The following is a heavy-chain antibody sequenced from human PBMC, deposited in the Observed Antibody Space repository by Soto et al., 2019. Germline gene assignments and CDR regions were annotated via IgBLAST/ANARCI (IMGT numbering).Heavy chain of an antibody. CDR3: ARAYYYDSSGDAWFDP. D-gene: IGHD3-22*01. CDR1: GGTFSSYA. Sequence: SVKVSCKASGGTFSSYAISWVRQAPGQGLEWMGGIIPILGTANYAQKLQGRVTITADESTSTAYMELSSLRSEDTAVYYCARAYYYDSSGDAWFDPWGQGTLVTVSS. CDR2: IIPILGTA. J-gene: IGHJ5*02. V-gene: IGHV1-69*13.